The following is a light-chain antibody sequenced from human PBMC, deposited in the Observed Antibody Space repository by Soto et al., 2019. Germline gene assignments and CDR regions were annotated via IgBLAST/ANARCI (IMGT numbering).Light chain of an antibody. Sequence: DIQMTQSPSSLSASVGDRVTITCRASQSITTYLNWYQQKPGKAPKLLIYAASSLQSGVPSRFSGSGSGADFTLTINSLQPEDFAIYFCQQSYSTPRTFGQGTKVEIK. CDR2: AAS. J-gene: IGKJ1*01. CDR1: QSITTY. CDR3: QQSYSTPRT. V-gene: IGKV1-39*01.